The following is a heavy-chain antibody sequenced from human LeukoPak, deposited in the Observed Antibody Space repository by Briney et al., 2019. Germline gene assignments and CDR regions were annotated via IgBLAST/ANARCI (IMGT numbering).Heavy chain of an antibody. CDR1: GGSISSYY. Sequence: SETLSLTCTVPGGSISSYYWSWIRQPAGKGLEWIGRISPSGSTNYNPSLKSRVTMSVDTSKNQFSLKLSSVTAADTALYYCATDISWFETWGQGTLVTVSS. CDR3: ATDISWFET. CDR2: ISPSGST. D-gene: IGHD3-3*02. J-gene: IGHJ5*02. V-gene: IGHV4-4*07.